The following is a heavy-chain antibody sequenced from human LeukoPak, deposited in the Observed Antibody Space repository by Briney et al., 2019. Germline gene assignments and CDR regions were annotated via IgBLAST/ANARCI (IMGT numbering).Heavy chain of an antibody. V-gene: IGHV1-18*01. CDR2: ISAYNGNT. Sequence: VASVKVSCKASGYTFTSYGIGWVRQAPGQGLEWMGWISAYNGNTNYAQKLQGRVTMTTDTSTSTAYMKLRSLRSDDTAVYYCARDAVGATRWFDPWGQGTLVTVSS. CDR3: ARDAVGATRWFDP. D-gene: IGHD1-26*01. CDR1: GYTFTSYG. J-gene: IGHJ5*02.